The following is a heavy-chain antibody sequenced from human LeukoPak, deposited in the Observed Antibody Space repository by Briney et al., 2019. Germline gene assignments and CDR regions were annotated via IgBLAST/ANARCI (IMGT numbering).Heavy chain of an antibody. D-gene: IGHD1-26*01. CDR3: ARERGTGSAFDI. CDR2: ISFDGSNK. J-gene: IGHJ3*02. CDR1: GFTFSSYA. Sequence: GGSLRLSCAASGFTFSSYAMSWVRQAPGKGLEWVAVISFDGSNKYYADSVKGRFTISRDNSKNTLHLQINSLRPEDTAVYYCARERGTGSAFDIWGQGTMVTVSS. V-gene: IGHV3-30*04.